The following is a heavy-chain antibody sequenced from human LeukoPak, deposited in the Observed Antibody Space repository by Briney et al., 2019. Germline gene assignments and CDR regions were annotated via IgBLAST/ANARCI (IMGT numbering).Heavy chain of an antibody. CDR1: GYTFTGYY. J-gene: IGHJ6*01. D-gene: IGHD3-10*01. CDR2: INPNSGGT. V-gene: IGHV1-2*02. CDR3: ARGLLWFGELGVGGMDV. Sequence: ASVKASCKASGYTFTGYYMHWVRQAPGQGLEWMGWINPNSGGTNYAQKFQGRVTMTRDTSISTAYMELSRLRSDDTAVYYCARGLLWFGELGVGGMDVWAQGTTVTVSS.